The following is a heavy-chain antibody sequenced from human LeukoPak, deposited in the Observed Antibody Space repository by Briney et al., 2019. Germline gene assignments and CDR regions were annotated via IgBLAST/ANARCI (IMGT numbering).Heavy chain of an antibody. Sequence: ASVKVFCKASGYTFTDFFVHWVRQAPGQGLEWMGWINPNSGGTNSAMRFQGRVTMTGDTSISTAYMELSRLRSDDTAMYYCARDRPVGSRDSSGYADYWGQGTLVTVSS. CDR3: ARDRPVGSRDSSGYADY. V-gene: IGHV1-2*02. CDR2: INPNSGGT. J-gene: IGHJ4*02. CDR1: GYTFTDFF. D-gene: IGHD3-22*01.